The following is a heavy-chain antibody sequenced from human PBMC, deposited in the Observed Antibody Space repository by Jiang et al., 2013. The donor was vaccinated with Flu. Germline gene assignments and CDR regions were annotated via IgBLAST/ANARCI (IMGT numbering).Heavy chain of an antibody. V-gene: IGHV2-26*01. CDR1: GFSLSDVRMG. D-gene: IGHD3-3*01. CDR2: IFSNDEK. J-gene: IGHJ4*02. CDR3: VRRTNYAFWSGPGALDY. Sequence: KPTQTLTLTCIVSGFSLSDVRMGVSWIRQPPGKALEWLAHIFSNDEKSYTTSLKRRLTISKDTSKSQVVLTMTNMDPVDTATYYCVRRTNYAFWSGPGALDYWGQGILVTVSS.